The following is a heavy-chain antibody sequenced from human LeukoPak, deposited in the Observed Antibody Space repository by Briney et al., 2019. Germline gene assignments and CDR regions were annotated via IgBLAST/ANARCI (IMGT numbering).Heavy chain of an antibody. CDR1: GASMNTHY. D-gene: IGHD5-18*01. J-gene: IGHJ4*02. CDR2: MLDTVTT. CDR3: ATIKRGNIFGYFDF. V-gene: IGHV4-59*11. Sequence: SETLSLTCAVSGASMNTHYWSWIRQPPGKGLEWIGYMLDTVTTKDNPSLKSRFTLSADTSKNQFSLRLTSVTAADTAVYYCATIKRGNIFGYFDFWGQGVLVTVSS.